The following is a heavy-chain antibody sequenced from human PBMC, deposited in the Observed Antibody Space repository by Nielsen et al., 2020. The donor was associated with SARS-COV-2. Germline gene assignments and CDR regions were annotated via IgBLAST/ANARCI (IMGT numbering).Heavy chain of an antibody. Sequence: GGSLRLSCSASGFTFSSYAMHWVRQAPGKGLEYVSAISSNGGSTHYADSVKGRFTISRDNSENTLYLQMSSLRAEDTAVYYCVKDGDGVEATVTTMFDYWGQGTLVTVSS. CDR2: ISSNGGST. CDR1: GFTFSSYA. J-gene: IGHJ4*02. CDR3: VKDGDGVEATVTTMFDY. V-gene: IGHV3-64D*08. D-gene: IGHD4-17*01.